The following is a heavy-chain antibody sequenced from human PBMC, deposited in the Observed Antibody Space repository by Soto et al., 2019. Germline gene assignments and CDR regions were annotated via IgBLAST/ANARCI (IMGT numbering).Heavy chain of an antibody. V-gene: IGHV1-24*01. Sequence: QVHLEQSGAEVKKPGASVKVACKVSGYTLSESSMHWVRQAPGKGPEWMGGVDPEDGETIFAQKFRGRVTMTEDSSTDTSYLEVSGLRSEDTAVYYCTTMRSRAQPRRGHSSGWYRAFEEFAHWGQGTLVTVSS. CDR3: TTMRSRAQPRRGHSSGWYRAFEEFAH. J-gene: IGHJ4*02. CDR2: VDPEDGET. D-gene: IGHD6-19*01. CDR1: GYTLSESS.